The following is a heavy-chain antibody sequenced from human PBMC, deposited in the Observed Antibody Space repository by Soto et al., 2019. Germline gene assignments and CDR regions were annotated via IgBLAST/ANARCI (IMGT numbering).Heavy chain of an antibody. V-gene: IGHV3-23*01. CDR2: ISGSGGST. D-gene: IGHD2-8*02. J-gene: IGHJ4*02. Sequence: EVQLLDSGGGLVQPGGSLRLSCAASGFTFSSYAMNWVRQAPGKGLEWVSVISGSGGSTYYADSVKGRFTISRDNSKNTLFLQMKRLRAEDTAVYYCARRGSGPYFGYWGQGSLVTGSS. CDR1: GFTFSSYA. CDR3: ARRGSGPYFGY.